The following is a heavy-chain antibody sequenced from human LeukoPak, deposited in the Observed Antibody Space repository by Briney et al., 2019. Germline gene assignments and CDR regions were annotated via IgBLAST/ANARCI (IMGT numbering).Heavy chain of an antibody. J-gene: IGHJ6*03. V-gene: IGHV1-2*02. CDR1: GYTFTGYY. CDR3: ATDYDSSSNYYYYYMDV. D-gene: IGHD3-22*01. CDR2: INPNSGGT. Sequence: ASVTVSCKASGYTFTGYYMHWMRQAPGQGLEWMGWINPNSGGTNYAQKFQGRVTMTRDTSISTAYMELSRLRSDDTAVYYCATDYDSSSNYYYYYMDVWGKGTTVTVSS.